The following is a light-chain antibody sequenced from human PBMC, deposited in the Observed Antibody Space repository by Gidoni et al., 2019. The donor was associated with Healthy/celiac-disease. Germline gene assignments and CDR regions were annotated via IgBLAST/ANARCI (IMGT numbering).Light chain of an antibody. CDR1: QGIRND. Sequence: AIKMTQSPSSLSASVGDRVTITCRASQGIRNDLGWYQQKPGKAPKLLIYAASSLQSGVPSRFSGSGSGTDFTLTISSLQPEDFATYYCLQDYNYPYTFXQXTKLEIK. V-gene: IGKV1-6*01. CDR2: AAS. J-gene: IGKJ2*01. CDR3: LQDYNYPYT.